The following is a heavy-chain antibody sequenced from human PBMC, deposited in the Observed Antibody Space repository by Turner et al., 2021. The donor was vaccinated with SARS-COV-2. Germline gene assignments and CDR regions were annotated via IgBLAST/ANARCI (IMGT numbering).Heavy chain of an antibody. J-gene: IGHJ6*02. CDR2: ISRNIGSI. CDR3: AKAYNDFWSGYYTYGMDV. CDR1: GFTFDDYA. Sequence: EVQLVESGGGLVQPGRSLRLSCAASGFTFDDYAMHWVRQATGKGLEWVSGISRNIGSIGYADSVKGRFTISRDNAKNSLYLQMNSLRAEDTALYYCAKAYNDFWSGYYTYGMDVWGQGTTVTVSS. V-gene: IGHV3-9*01. D-gene: IGHD3-3*01.